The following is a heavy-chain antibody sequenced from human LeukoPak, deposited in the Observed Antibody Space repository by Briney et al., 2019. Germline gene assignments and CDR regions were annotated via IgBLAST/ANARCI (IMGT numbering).Heavy chain of an antibody. V-gene: IGHV1-2*02. Sequence: ASVKVSCKTSGYSFTDYYMHWVRQAPGQGLEWVGWINPNSGGTSSAQKFQGRVTMTRDMSITTVYMEVSWLTSDDTAIYYCARADRLDGGPYLIGPWGQGTLVTVSS. CDR3: ARADRLDGGPYLIGP. J-gene: IGHJ5*02. CDR2: INPNSGGT. CDR1: GYSFTDYY. D-gene: IGHD2-21*01.